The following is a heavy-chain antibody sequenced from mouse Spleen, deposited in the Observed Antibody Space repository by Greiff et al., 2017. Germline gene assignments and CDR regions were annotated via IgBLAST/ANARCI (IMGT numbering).Heavy chain of an antibody. J-gene: IGHJ1*01. CDR3: TRYYDSEAYWYFDV. CDR2: INPSNGGT. Sequence: QVQLKESGAELVKPGASVKLSCKASGYTFTSYYMYWVKQRPGQGLEWIGEINPSNGGTNFNEKFKSKATLTVDKSSSTAYMQLSSLTSEDSAVYYCTRYYDSEAYWYFDVWGAGTTVTVSS. V-gene: IGHV1S81*02. CDR1: GYTFTSYY. D-gene: IGHD2-4*01.